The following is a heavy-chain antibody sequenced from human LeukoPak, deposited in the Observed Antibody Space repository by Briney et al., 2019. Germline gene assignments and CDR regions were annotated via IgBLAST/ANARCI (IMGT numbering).Heavy chain of an antibody. CDR2: ISYDGSNK. Sequence: ARSLRLSCAASGFTFSSYSMHWVRQAPGKGLEWVAVISYDGSNKYYADSVKGRFTISRDNSKNTLYLQMNSLRAEDTAVYYCARDRGYSGSWDFDYWGQGTLVTVSS. V-gene: IGHV3-30*04. J-gene: IGHJ4*02. D-gene: IGHD1-26*01. CDR3: ARDRGYSGSWDFDY. CDR1: GFTFSSYS.